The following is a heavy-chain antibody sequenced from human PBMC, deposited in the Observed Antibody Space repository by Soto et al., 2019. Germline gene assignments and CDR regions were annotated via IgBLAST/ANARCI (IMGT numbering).Heavy chain of an antibody. CDR3: ARVCGGDCHNVFDI. CDR2: IYYSGST. D-gene: IGHD2-21*02. Sequence: QVQLQESGPGLVKPSQTLSLTCTVSGGSISSGGYYWTWIRQHPGKGLEWIGYIYYSGSTYYNPSLKSRVTISVDTPKNQFSLKLSSVTAADTAVYYCARVCGGDCHNVFDIWGQGTMVTVSS. J-gene: IGHJ3*02. V-gene: IGHV4-31*03. CDR1: GGSISSGGYY.